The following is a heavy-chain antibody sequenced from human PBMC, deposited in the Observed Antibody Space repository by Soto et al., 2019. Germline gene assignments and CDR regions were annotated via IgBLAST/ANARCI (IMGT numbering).Heavy chain of an antibody. CDR3: ARVCSSTSCYTRYYYGMDV. Sequence: ASVKVSCKAFGYTFTSYGISWVRQAPGQGVEWMGWISAYNGNTNYAQKLQGRVTMTTDTSTSTAYMELRSLRSDDTAVYYCARVCSSTSCYTRYYYGMDVWGQGTTVTVSS. D-gene: IGHD2-2*02. CDR1: GYTFTSYG. V-gene: IGHV1-18*01. CDR2: ISAYNGNT. J-gene: IGHJ6*02.